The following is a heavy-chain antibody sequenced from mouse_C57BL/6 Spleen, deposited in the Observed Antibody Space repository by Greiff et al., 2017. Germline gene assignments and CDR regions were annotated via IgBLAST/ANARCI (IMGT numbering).Heavy chain of an antibody. CDR1: GFTFSSYA. CDR2: ISDGGSYT. D-gene: IGHD1-1*01. CDR3: ARDYYGSSYYYAIDY. J-gene: IGHJ4*01. V-gene: IGHV5-4*01. Sequence: EVKLVESGGGLVKPGGSLKLSCAASGFTFSSYAMSWVRQTQEKRLEWVATISDGGSYTYYPDNVKGRFTISRDNAKNNLYLQMSHLKSEDTAMYYCARDYYGSSYYYAIDYWGQGTSVTVSS.